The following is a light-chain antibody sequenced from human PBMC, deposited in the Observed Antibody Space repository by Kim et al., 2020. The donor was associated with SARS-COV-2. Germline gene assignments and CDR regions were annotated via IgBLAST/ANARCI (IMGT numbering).Light chain of an antibody. CDR2: YDT. CDR3: QVWDSGSDVVI. Sequence: SYELTHPPSVSVAPGETARITCGGNEIGSKSVHWYQQKAGQAPVLVIYYDTDRRSGIPERFSGSNSGSTATLTISRVEAGDEADYYCQVWDSGSDVVIFGGGTQLTVL. CDR1: EIGSKS. V-gene: IGLV3-21*01. J-gene: IGLJ2*01.